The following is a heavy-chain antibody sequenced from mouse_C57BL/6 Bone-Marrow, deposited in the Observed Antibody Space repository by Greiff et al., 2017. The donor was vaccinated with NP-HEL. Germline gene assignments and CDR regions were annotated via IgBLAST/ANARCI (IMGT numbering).Heavy chain of an antibody. CDR3: ARNYLYAMDY. CDR2: ISRGSSTI. Sequence: DVHLVESGGGLVKPGGSLKLSCAASGFTFSDYGMHWVRQAPEKGLEWVAYISRGSSTIYYADTVKGRFTISRANAKNTLFLQMTSLRSEDTAMYYCARNYLYAMDYWGQGTSVTVSS. D-gene: IGHD1-1*01. CDR1: GFTFSDYG. V-gene: IGHV5-17*01. J-gene: IGHJ4*01.